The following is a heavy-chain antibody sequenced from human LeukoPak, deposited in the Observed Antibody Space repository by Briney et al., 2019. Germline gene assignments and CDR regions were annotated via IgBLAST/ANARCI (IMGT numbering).Heavy chain of an antibody. CDR2: ISSTSSYT. D-gene: IGHD5-18*01. CDR3: ARANRGVIQLPDY. J-gene: IGHJ4*02. Sequence: GGSLRLSCAASGVTFSDYYMSWIRQAPGKGLEWVSYISSTSSYTNYADSVKGRFTISRDNAKNSLYLQMNSLRAEDTAVYYCARANRGVIQLPDYWGQGTLVTVSS. CDR1: GVTFSDYY. V-gene: IGHV3-11*03.